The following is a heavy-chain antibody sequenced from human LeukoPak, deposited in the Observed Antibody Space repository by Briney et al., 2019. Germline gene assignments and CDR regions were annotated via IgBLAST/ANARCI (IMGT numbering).Heavy chain of an antibody. J-gene: IGHJ5*02. CDR1: GDSISSSNCY. CDR3: ARKESVDDILTGYYRGAWFDP. V-gene: IGHV4-39*01. D-gene: IGHD3-9*01. Sequence: SETLSLTCTVSGDSISSSNCYWGWIRQPPGKGLEWIGSIYYSGSTYYNPSLKSRVTISVDTSKNQFSLKLSSVTAADTAVYYCARKESVDDILTGYYRGAWFDPWGQGTLVTVSS. CDR2: IYYSGST.